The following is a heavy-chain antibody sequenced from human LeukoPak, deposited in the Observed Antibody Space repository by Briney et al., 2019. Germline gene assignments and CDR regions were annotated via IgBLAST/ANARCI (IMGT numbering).Heavy chain of an antibody. D-gene: IGHD3-22*01. CDR2: IYHSGST. J-gene: IGHJ3*02. V-gene: IGHV4-30-2*01. Sequence: SETLSLTCAVSGGSISSGGYSWSWIRQPPGKGLEWIGYIYHSGSTYYNPSLKSRVTISVDRSKNQFSLKLSSVTAADTAVYYCARVGDHYDSSGYMRAFDIWGQGTMVTVSS. CDR1: GGSISSGGYS. CDR3: ARVGDHYDSSGYMRAFDI.